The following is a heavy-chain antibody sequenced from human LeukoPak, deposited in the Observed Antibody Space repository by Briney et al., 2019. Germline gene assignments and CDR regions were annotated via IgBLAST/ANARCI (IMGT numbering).Heavy chain of an antibody. D-gene: IGHD3-10*01. V-gene: IGHV1-2*02. CDR2: INPNSGGT. J-gene: IGHJ4*02. Sequence: ASVKVSCKASGYTFTGYYMHWVRQAPGQGLEWMGWINPNSGGTNYAQKFQGRVTMTRDTSISTAYMELSRLRFDDTAVYYCARGMVRGVIITSTIVWLTFDYWGQGTLVTVSS. CDR3: ARGMVRGVIITSTIVWLTFDY. CDR1: GYTFTGYY.